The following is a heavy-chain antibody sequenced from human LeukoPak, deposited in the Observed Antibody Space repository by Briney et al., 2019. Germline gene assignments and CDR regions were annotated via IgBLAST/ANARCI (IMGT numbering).Heavy chain of an antibody. J-gene: IGHJ4*02. D-gene: IGHD1-26*01. Sequence: SETLSVTCSVSGGSISSYFGSWIRQPPGKGLEWIGYIYYSGSTNYNPSLKSRVTMSVDTSKNQFSLKLSSVTAADTAVYYCAGRGLSHACYWGQGTLVTVSS. V-gene: IGHV4-59*08. CDR2: IYYSGST. CDR1: GGSISSYF. CDR3: AGRGLSHACY.